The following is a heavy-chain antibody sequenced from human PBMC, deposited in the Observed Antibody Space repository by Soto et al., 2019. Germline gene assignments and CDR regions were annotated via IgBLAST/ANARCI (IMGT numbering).Heavy chain of an antibody. Sequence: PSETLSLTCTVSGGSTSSDNYWSWIRQPPGKGLEWIGHIYYSGNTDYNPSLKSRLAISIDTSKNQFSLKLSSVTAADTAVYYCTTDLWRIAVVVGSTGYFNPWGQGTLVTVSS. J-gene: IGHJ5*02. CDR3: TTDLWRIAVVVGSTGYFNP. D-gene: IGHD2-15*01. CDR1: GGSTSSDNY. CDR2: IYYSGNT. V-gene: IGHV4-30-4*01.